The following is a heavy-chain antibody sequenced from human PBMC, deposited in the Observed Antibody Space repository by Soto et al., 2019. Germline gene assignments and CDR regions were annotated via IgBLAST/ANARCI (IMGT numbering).Heavy chain of an antibody. J-gene: IGHJ3*02. D-gene: IGHD3-3*01. CDR3: TTDRGDFWSGSLDAFDI. CDR2: IKSKTDGGTT. Sequence: GGSLRLSCAASGFTFSNAWMSWVRQAPGKGLEWVGRIKSKTDGGTTDYAAPVKGRFTISRDDSKNTLYLQMNSLKTEDTAVYYCTTDRGDFWSGSLDAFDIWGQGTMVTVSS. V-gene: IGHV3-15*01. CDR1: GFTFSNAW.